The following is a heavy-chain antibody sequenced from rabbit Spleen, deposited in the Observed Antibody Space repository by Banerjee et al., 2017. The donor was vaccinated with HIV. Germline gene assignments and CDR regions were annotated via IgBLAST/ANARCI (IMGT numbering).Heavy chain of an antibody. D-gene: IGHD3-1*01. V-gene: IGHV1S45*01. CDR2: INAYTARP. CDR1: GFSFSDRDV. Sequence: QEQLVESGGGLVKPEGSLTLTCKASGFSFSDRDVMCWVRQAPGKGLQWIACINAYTARPDYATWAKGRFTISRTSSTTVTLQMTSLTAADTATYFCARDLATVVGWNFNLWGPGTLVTVS. CDR3: ARDLATVVGWNFNL. J-gene: IGHJ4*01.